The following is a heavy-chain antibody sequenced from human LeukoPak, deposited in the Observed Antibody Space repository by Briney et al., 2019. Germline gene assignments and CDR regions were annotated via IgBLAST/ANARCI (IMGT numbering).Heavy chain of an antibody. CDR2: IYYTGST. D-gene: IGHD3-16*01. J-gene: IGHJ4*02. Sequence: PSETLSLTCTVSGDSICSYYGRWIRQPPGKGLEWIGYIYYTGSTNYNPSLKSRATISVDTSKNQFSLKVSAVTAADTAVYYCARHRYGDVYYFDFWGQGTLVSVSS. V-gene: IGHV4-59*08. CDR1: GDSICSYY. CDR3: ARHRYGDVYYFDF.